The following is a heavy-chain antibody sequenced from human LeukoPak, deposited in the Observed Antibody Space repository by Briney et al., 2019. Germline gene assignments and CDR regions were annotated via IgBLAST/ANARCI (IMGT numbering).Heavy chain of an antibody. CDR2: HYYSGST. V-gene: IGHV4-59*01. Sequence: SETLSLTCTVSGASISSFYWGWIRHPPGKGLEWIGFHYYSGSTHYNPSLTSRVSLSLDTSTNQFSLRLNSVTPADTAVYYCVRADSGTSSYGAGSYPPYLDYWGQGALVTVSS. CDR3: VRADSGTSSYGAGSYPPYLDY. CDR1: GASISSFY. D-gene: IGHD3-10*01. J-gene: IGHJ4*02.